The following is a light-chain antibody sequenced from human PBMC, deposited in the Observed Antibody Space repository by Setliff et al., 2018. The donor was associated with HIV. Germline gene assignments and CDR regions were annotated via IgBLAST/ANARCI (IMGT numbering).Light chain of an antibody. CDR1: NIGSKS. CDR2: YDS. J-gene: IGLJ3*02. CDR3: QVWDSGNDHVV. Sequence: SYELTQPPSVSVAPRNTARITCGANNIGSKSVHWYQQKPGQAPVLVIYYDSDRPSGIPERFSGSNSENTATLTITRVEAGDEGDYYCQVWDSGNDHVVFGGGTKVTVL. V-gene: IGLV3-21*04.